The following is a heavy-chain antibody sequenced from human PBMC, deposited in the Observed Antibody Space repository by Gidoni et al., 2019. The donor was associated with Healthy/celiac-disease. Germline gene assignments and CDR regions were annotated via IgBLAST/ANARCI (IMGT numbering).Heavy chain of an antibody. CDR1: GVSISSYY. J-gene: IGHJ6*02. CDR3: ARSYYYDSSGYASYYYGMDV. V-gene: IGHV4-59*01. Sequence: QFHLQASVPVLLKPSEPLSLTCTVSGVSISSYYWRWIRHPPGKGLEWIGYIYYSGSTNYTTSLKSRVTISVETSKNQFSLKLSSGTAADTAVYYCARSYYYDSSGYASYYYGMDVWGQGTTVTVSS. D-gene: IGHD3-22*01. CDR2: IYYSGST.